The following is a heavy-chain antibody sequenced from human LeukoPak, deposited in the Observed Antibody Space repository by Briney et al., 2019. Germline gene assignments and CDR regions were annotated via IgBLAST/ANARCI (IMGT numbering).Heavy chain of an antibody. V-gene: IGHV4-39*01. CDR1: GGSINSSSYY. Sequence: PSETLSLTCTVSGGSINSSSYYWGWIRQPPGKGLEWIGSIYYSGSTFYNPSLKSRVTISVDTSKNQFSLKLSSVTAADTAVYYCARQSVQQQLAFDYWGQGTLVTVSS. D-gene: IGHD6-13*01. CDR3: ARQSVQQQLAFDY. J-gene: IGHJ4*02. CDR2: IYYSGST.